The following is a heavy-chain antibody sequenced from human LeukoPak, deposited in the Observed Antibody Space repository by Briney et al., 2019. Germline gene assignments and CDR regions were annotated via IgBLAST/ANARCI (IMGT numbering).Heavy chain of an antibody. CDR2: ISAYNGNT. D-gene: IGHD6-19*01. CDR3: ARVRGRKRQIAVVRAFDI. Sequence: ASVKVSCKASGYTFASYGISWVRQAPGQGLELMGWISAYNGNTNYAQKLQGRVTMTTDTSTSTAYMELRSLRSDDTAVYYCARVRGRKRQIAVVRAFDIWGQGTMVTVSS. CDR1: GYTFASYG. V-gene: IGHV1-18*01. J-gene: IGHJ3*02.